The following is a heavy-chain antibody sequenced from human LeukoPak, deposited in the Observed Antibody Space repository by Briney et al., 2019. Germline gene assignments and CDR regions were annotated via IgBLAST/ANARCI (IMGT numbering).Heavy chain of an antibody. J-gene: IGHJ6*03. CDR1: GYTFTGYY. CDR3: ASSAYDSSGYYLDYYYYYYMDV. CDR2: VNPNSGGT. Sequence: ASVKVSCKASGYTFTGYYMHWVRQAPGQGLEWMGWVNPNSGGTNYAQKFQGRVTMTRDTSISTAYMELSRLRSDDTAVYYCASSAYDSSGYYLDYYYYYYMDVWGKGTTVTVSS. V-gene: IGHV1-2*02. D-gene: IGHD3-22*01.